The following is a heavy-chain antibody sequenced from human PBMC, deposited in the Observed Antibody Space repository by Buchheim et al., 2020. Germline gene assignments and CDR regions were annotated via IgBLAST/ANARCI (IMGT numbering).Heavy chain of an antibody. J-gene: IGHJ6*02. CDR1: GFSFSSYG. CDR3: ATALGAYYDDSSGYYGLYYYGMDV. V-gene: IGHV3-23*01. CDR2: IRGSGGST. D-gene: IGHD3-22*01. Sequence: EVQLLESGGGLVQPGGSLRLSCAASGFSFSSYGMTWVRQAPGTGLEWVSIIRGSGGSTYYAESVKGRFTISRANSKHAPYLQMNSLRAEDTALYYCATALGAYYDDSSGYYGLYYYGMDVWGHGTT.